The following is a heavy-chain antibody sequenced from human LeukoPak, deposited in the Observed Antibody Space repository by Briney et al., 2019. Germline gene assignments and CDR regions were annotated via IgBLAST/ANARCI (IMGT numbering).Heavy chain of an antibody. J-gene: IGHJ4*02. D-gene: IGHD4-23*01. V-gene: IGHV3-74*01. CDR3: ARGRPHGNDY. Sequence: GGSLRLSCAASGFTVSSNYMSWVRQVPGKGLVWVSRIASDGNNRDYADSVKGRFTISRDNAKNTLYLQMNSLRVEDTAVYYCARGRPHGNDYWGQGTLVTVSS. CDR1: GFTVSSNY. CDR2: IASDGNNR.